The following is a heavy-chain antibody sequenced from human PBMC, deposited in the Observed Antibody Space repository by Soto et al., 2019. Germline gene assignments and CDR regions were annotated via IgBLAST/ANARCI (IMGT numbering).Heavy chain of an antibody. V-gene: IGHV3-30*18. CDR3: AKARGNYDFFHGMDV. CDR1: GFTFSSYG. J-gene: IGHJ6*02. D-gene: IGHD3-3*01. Sequence: QVQLVESGGGVVQPGRSLRLSCAASGFTFSSYGMHWVRQAPGKGLEWVAVISYDGSNKYYADSVKGRFTISRDNSKNTLYLQMNSLRAEDTAVYYCAKARGNYDFFHGMDVWGQGTTVTVSS. CDR2: ISYDGSNK.